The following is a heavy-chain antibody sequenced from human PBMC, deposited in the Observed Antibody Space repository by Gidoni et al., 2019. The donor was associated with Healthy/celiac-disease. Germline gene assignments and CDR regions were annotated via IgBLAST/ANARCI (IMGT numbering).Heavy chain of an antibody. CDR2: IYWDDDK. CDR1: GFSLSTSGVG. V-gene: IGHV2-5*02. Sequence: QLTLKESGPTLVKPPHTLTLTCTFAGFSLSTSGVGVGWIRQPPGKALEWLALIYWDDDKRYSPSLKSRLTITKDTSKNQVVLTMTNMDPVDTATYYCAHQPVTRAFDIWGQGTMVTVSS. D-gene: IGHD4-4*01. CDR3: AHQPVTRAFDI. J-gene: IGHJ3*02.